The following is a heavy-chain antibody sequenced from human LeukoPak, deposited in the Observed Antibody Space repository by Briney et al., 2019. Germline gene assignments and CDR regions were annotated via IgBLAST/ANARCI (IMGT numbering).Heavy chain of an antibody. Sequence: PGGSLRLSCAASGFTFSTYSMNGVRQAPGKGLEWVSYISSGSRNTNYADSVKGRFTISRDNAKNSLYLQMNSLRDEDTAVYYCARGGTVDLDYWGQGTLVSVSS. D-gene: IGHD4-23*01. CDR1: GFTFSTYS. CDR2: ISSGSRNT. V-gene: IGHV3-48*02. J-gene: IGHJ4*02. CDR3: ARGGTVDLDY.